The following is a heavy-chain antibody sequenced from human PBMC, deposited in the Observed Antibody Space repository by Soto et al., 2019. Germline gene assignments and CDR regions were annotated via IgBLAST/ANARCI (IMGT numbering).Heavy chain of an antibody. V-gene: IGHV1-69*01. CDR3: ARVGHITKDGMAV. J-gene: IGHJ6*02. CDR2: IIPFFGTS. Sequence: QVQLVQSGAEVKKPGSSVKVSCEASGGTFSSYPINWVRQAPGQGLEWMGGIIPFFGTSNYAQKFQGRVTINAADSTSTAYMELRSLRSEDTAVYYCARVGHITKDGMAVWGQGTTVTVSS. D-gene: IGHD1-26*01. CDR1: GGTFSSYP.